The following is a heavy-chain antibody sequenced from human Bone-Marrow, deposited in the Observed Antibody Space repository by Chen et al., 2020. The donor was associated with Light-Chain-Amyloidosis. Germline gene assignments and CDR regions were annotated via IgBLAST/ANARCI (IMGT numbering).Heavy chain of an antibody. J-gene: IGHJ6*02. D-gene: IGHD3-10*01. CDR3: AKDKGGSMGFGMDV. V-gene: IGHV3-9*01. CDR1: GFTFDDYA. CDR2: ISWNSGVK. Sequence: EEHLVESGGGLVQPGRSLRLSCEASGFTFDDYAMHWVRQAPGKGLEWVSGISWNSGVKGYVDSVRGRFTISRDGVKNSLYLQMNSLRPEDTAVYYCAKDKGGSMGFGMDVWGQGTTVIVSS.